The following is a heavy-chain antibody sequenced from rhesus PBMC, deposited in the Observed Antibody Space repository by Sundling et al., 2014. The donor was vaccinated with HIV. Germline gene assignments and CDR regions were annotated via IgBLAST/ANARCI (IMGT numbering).Heavy chain of an antibody. CDR1: GGSISDYYY. J-gene: IGHJ4*01. D-gene: IGHD3-3*01. CDR3: ARTGPWTGYYSFDY. Sequence: QVQLQESGPGLVKPSETLSLTCVVSGGSISDYYYWNWIRQSPGKGLEWIGNVYGKTAHSYYNPSVKSRVTISKDTSKNQFSLKLSSVTAADTAMYYCARTGPWTGYYSFDYWGQGVLVTVSS. CDR2: VYGKTAHS. V-gene: IGHV4S9*01.